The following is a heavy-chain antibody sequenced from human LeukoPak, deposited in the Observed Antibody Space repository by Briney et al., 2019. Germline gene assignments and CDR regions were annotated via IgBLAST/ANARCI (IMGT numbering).Heavy chain of an antibody. D-gene: IGHD4-23*01. V-gene: IGHV3-23*01. Sequence: GGSLRLSCAASGFTFCSYAMSWVRQAPGEGVGWVSARGSSGSTYYADSVKGRFTISRDNSKTPLYLQMNSLRAEDTAVYYCAKSSTVVTTYFDYWGQGTLVTSSA. CDR1: GFTFCSYA. J-gene: IGHJ4*02. CDR3: AKSSTVVTTYFDY. CDR2: RGSSGST.